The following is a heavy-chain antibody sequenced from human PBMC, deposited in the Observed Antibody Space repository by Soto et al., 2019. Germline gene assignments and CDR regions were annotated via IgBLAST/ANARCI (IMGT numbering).Heavy chain of an antibody. CDR3: SRGRGGPWDY. Sequence: GGSLRLSCAASGFTFSDYYMSWIRQAPGKGLEWLSYISGSGDTVYYADSVKGRFTISRDNAKISLFLQMNSLRAEDTAMYYGSRGRGGPWDYWGQGTLVTVSS. V-gene: IGHV3-11*01. CDR1: GFTFSDYY. D-gene: IGHD2-15*01. J-gene: IGHJ4*02. CDR2: ISGSGDTV.